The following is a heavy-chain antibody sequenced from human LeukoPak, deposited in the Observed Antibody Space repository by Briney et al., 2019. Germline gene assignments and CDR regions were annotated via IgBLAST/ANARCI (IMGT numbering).Heavy chain of an antibody. CDR3: AKKVVVGATSPYSDFQD. D-gene: IGHD2-15*01. Sequence: GGSLRLSCAASGFTFSSYSMNWIRQAPGKGLEWVSAISGSGVTTHYAGSVKGRFSISRDNSKNTLYLQMNSLRAEDTALYYCAKKVVVGATSPYSDFQDWGQGTLVTVSS. CDR2: ISGSGVTT. V-gene: IGHV3-23*01. CDR1: GFTFSSYS. J-gene: IGHJ1*01.